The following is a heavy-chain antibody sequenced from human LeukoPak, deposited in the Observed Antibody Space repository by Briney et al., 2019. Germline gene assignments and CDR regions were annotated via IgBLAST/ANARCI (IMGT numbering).Heavy chain of an antibody. CDR2: IYTSGST. D-gene: IGHD2-21*02. V-gene: IGHV4-61*02. CDR1: GGSISSGSYY. CDR3: AREGVTRSLQH. Sequence: SETLSLTCTVSGGSISSGSYYWSWIRQPAGKGLEWIGRIYTSGSTNYNPSLKSRVTISIDTSKNQFSLKLSSVTAADTAVYYRAREGVTRSLQHWGQGTLVTVSS. J-gene: IGHJ1*01.